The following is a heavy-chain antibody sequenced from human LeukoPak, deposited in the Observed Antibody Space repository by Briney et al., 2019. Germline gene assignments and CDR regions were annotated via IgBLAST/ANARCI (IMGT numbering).Heavy chain of an antibody. CDR1: GGSISSSSYY. Sequence: SETLSLTCTVSGGSISSSSYYWGWFRQPPGKGLEWIGSIYYSGSTYYNPSLKSRVTISVDTSKNQFSLKLSSVTAADTAVYYCAGGRVPLAFDIWGQGTMVTVSS. CDR3: AGGRVPLAFDI. J-gene: IGHJ3*02. V-gene: IGHV4-39*07. CDR2: IYYSGST.